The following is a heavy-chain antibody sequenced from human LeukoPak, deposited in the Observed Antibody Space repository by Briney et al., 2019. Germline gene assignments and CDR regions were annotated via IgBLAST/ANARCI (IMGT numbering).Heavy chain of an antibody. Sequence: GGSLRLSSAASGFTLSNYVTHWVRQAPGKGLEWVAFIRSDGSNNYYADSVKGRFTISRDNSKNTLYLQMNSLRVEDTALYYCAKDIGAVAGTHYFDYWGQGTLVTVSS. CDR3: AKDIGAVAGTHYFDY. D-gene: IGHD6-19*01. V-gene: IGHV3-30*02. CDR2: IRSDGSNN. J-gene: IGHJ4*02. CDR1: GFTLSNYV.